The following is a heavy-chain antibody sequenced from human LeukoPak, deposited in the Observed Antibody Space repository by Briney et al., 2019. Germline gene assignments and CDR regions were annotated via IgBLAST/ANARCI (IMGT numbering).Heavy chain of an antibody. CDR2: ISASRGIT. CDR3: ASSSWYSSSNDAFDI. D-gene: IGHD6-13*01. CDR1: GFNYSSYT. J-gene: IGHJ3*02. V-gene: IGHV3-48*01. Sequence: PGGSLRLSCAASGFNYSSYTRNWVRQAPGMGREWLSYISASRGITYYADSVKGRFTISRDNAKNSLYLQMNSLRAEDTAVYYCASSSWYSSSNDAFDIWGQGTMVTVSS.